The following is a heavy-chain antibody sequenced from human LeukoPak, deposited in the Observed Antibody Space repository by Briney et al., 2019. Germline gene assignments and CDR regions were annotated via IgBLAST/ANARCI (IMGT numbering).Heavy chain of an antibody. CDR2: ISANNGNT. Sequence: GASVKVSCKASGYTFTSYAIIWVRQAPGQGLEWMGWISANNGNTNYAQKLQGRVTMTTDTSTSTAYMELRSLRSDDTAVYYCARDTYYDSSGYPDYWGQGTLVTVSS. CDR1: GYTFTSYA. CDR3: ARDTYYDSSGYPDY. D-gene: IGHD3-22*01. V-gene: IGHV1-18*01. J-gene: IGHJ4*02.